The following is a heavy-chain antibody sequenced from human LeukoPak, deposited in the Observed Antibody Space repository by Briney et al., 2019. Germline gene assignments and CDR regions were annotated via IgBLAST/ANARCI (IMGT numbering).Heavy chain of an antibody. CDR2: ISWNSGSI. CDR3: AKDFTIFGVVIISGFDY. Sequence: GRSLRLSCAASGFTFDDYAMHWVRQAPGKGLEWVSGISWNSGSIGYADSVKGRFTISRDNSKNTLYLQMNSLRAEDTAVYYCAKDFTIFGVVIISGFDYWGQGTLVTVSS. V-gene: IGHV3-9*01. D-gene: IGHD3-3*01. CDR1: GFTFDDYA. J-gene: IGHJ4*02.